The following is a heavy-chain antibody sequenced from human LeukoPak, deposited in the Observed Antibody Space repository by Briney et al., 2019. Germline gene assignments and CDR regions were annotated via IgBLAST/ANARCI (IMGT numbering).Heavy chain of an antibody. V-gene: IGHV5-51*01. Sequence: GESQKISCKGSGYIFTSYLIIWVRQLPVKGLEWMGIIYPGDSDTRYSPSFQGQVTISADKSISTAYLQWSSLKASDTAMYYCARHWGSGWLQDAFDIWGQGTMVTVSS. D-gene: IGHD6-19*01. J-gene: IGHJ3*02. CDR1: GYIFTSYL. CDR3: ARHWGSGWLQDAFDI. CDR2: IYPGDSDT.